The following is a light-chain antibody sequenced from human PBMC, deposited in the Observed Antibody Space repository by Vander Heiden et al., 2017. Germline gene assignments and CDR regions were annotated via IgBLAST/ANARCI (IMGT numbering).Light chain of an antibody. CDR2: TAY. J-gene: IGKJ2*01. V-gene: IGKV1-39*01. CDR1: QSIDSS. Sequence: DIQMAPSPSSLSASIGDRVTITCRASQSIDSSLNWFQQKPGKAPKLLIYTAYSLQSGVPSRFTGSGSATEFTLTISSLQAEDFATYFCQQSHSAPYTFGQGTKVEMK. CDR3: QQSHSAPYT.